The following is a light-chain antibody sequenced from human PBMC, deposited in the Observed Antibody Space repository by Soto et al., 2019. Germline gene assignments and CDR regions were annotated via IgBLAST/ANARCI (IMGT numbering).Light chain of an antibody. CDR2: RNN. Sequence: QLVLTQPPSASGTPGQRVTISCSGSSSNIGSHYVYWYQQLPGTAPKLLIYRNNQRPSGVPDRFSGSKSGTSASLAISGLRSEDEADYSCATWDDSLSGWVFGGGTKLTVL. CDR1: SSNIGSHY. J-gene: IGLJ3*02. CDR3: ATWDDSLSGWV. V-gene: IGLV1-47*01.